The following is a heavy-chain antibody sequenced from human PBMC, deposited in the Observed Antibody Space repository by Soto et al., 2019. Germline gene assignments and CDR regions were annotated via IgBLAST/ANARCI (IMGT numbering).Heavy chain of an antibody. J-gene: IGHJ4*02. D-gene: IGHD5-12*01. V-gene: IGHV3-33*05. CDR1: GFTFSSYA. Sequence: GGSLRLSCAASGFTFSSYAMHWVRQAPGKGLEWVALISYDGSNKYYGDSVKGRFTISRDNSKNTLYLQMNSLKTEDTAVYYCTINGYSGYDSDYWGQGTLATVSS. CDR3: TINGYSGYDSDY. CDR2: ISYDGSNK.